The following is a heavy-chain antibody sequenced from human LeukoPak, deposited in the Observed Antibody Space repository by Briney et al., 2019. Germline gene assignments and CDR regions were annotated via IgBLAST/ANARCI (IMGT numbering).Heavy chain of an antibody. V-gene: IGHV3-23*01. J-gene: IGHJ4*02. D-gene: IGHD4-17*01. Sequence: GGSLRLSCAASGFTFSSYGMSWVRQAPGKGLEWVSAISGSGGSTYYADSVKGRFTISRDNSKNTLYLQMNSLRAEDTAVYYCAKDLLTTVTTSYFDYWGQGTLVTVSS. CDR1: GFTFSSYG. CDR2: ISGSGGST. CDR3: AKDLLTTVTTSYFDY.